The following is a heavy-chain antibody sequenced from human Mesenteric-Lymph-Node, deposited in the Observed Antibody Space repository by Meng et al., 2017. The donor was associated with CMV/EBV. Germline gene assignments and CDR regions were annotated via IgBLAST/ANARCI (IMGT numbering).Heavy chain of an antibody. CDR2: ISWNSGGI. CDR1: GFSFGDYA. CDR3: ARARSVIRGVITYYFDF. Sequence: SLKISCAASGFSFGDYAMHWVRQTPGKGLEWVSSISWNSGGIEYADSVKGRFTISRDNAKNSLYLQMNSLRAEDTALYHCARARSVIRGVITYYFDFWGQGTLVTV. D-gene: IGHD3-10*01. V-gene: IGHV3-9*01. J-gene: IGHJ4*02.